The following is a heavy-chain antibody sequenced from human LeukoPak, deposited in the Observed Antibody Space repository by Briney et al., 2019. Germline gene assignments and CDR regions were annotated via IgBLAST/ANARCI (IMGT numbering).Heavy chain of an antibody. CDR1: GFTFDDYA. V-gene: IGHV3-9*01. J-gene: IGHJ4*02. D-gene: IGHD6-13*01. CDR3: AKSYGYSSHIDY. CDR2: ISWNSGSI. Sequence: GRSLRLSCAASGFTFDDYAMHWVRQAPGKGLEWVSGISWNSGSIGYADSVKGRFTISRDNAKNSLYLQMNSLRAEDTALYYCAKSYGYSSHIDYWGQGTLVTVSS.